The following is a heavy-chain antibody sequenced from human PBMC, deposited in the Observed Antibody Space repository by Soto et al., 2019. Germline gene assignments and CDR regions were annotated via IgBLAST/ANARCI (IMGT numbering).Heavy chain of an antibody. CDR3: AREGDTLRFGELLSPVHDAFDI. V-gene: IGHV4-31*03. CDR2: IYYSGST. D-gene: IGHD3-10*01. Sequence: TSETLSLTCTVSGGSISSGGYYWSWIRQHPGKGLEWIGYIYYSGSTYYNPSLKSRVTISVDTSKNQFSLKLSSVTAADTAVYYCAREGDTLRFGELLSPVHDAFDIWGQGTMVTVS. J-gene: IGHJ3*02. CDR1: GGSISSGGYY.